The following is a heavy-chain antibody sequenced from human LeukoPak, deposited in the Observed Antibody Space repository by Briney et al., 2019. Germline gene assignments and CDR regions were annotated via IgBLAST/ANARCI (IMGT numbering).Heavy chain of an antibody. V-gene: IGHV3-48*03. CDR1: GFTFSSYE. D-gene: IGHD2-2*01. Sequence: PGGSLRLSCAASGFTFSSYEMNWVRQAPGEGLEWVSYISSSGSTIYYADSVKGRFTISRDNAKNSLYLQMNSLRAEDTAVYYCARIVDCSSTSCYDYWGQGTLVTVSS. J-gene: IGHJ4*02. CDR2: ISSSGSTI. CDR3: ARIVDCSSTSCYDY.